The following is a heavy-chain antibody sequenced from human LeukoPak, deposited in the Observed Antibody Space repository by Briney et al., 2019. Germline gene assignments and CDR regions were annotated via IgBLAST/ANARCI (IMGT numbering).Heavy chain of an antibody. J-gene: IGHJ4*02. CDR3: ARGGSSFRLYYFDY. CDR1: GYTFTGYY. D-gene: IGHD6-6*01. V-gene: IGHV1-2*02. Sequence: ASVKVSCKASGYTFTGYYMHWVRQAPGQGLEWIGWINPNSGGTNYAQKFQGRVTMTRDTSISTAYMELSRLRSDDTAVYYCARGGSSFRLYYFDYWGQGTLVTVSS. CDR2: INPNSGGT.